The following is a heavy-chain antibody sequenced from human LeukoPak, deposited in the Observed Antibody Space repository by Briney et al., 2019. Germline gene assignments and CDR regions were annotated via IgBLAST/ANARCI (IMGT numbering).Heavy chain of an antibody. Sequence: GGSLRLSCAASGFTFSTYGMNWVRQAPGKGLEWVSGINWDGGSRDNADSVKGGFTISRDNAKNALYLQMNSLRAEDTALYYCARVLAVAGTWGYFDYWGQGTLVTVSS. CDR3: ARVLAVAGTWGYFDY. J-gene: IGHJ4*02. V-gene: IGHV3-20*04. D-gene: IGHD6-19*01. CDR1: GFTFSTYG. CDR2: INWDGGSR.